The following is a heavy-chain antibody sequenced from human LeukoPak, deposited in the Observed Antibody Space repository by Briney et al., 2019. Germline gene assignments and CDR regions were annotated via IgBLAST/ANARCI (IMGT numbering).Heavy chain of an antibody. V-gene: IGHV1-18*01. CDR1: GSTFTNYG. CDR3: ATVDSESYFDY. J-gene: IGHJ4*02. CDR2: ISVYNGNT. Sequence: ASVKVSCKASGSTFTNYGISWVRQAPGQGLEWLGWISVYNGNTNYAQKFQGRVIMTTDTSTSTAYMELRSLTSDDTAVYYCATVDSESYFDYWGQGTLVTVSS. D-gene: IGHD1-26*01.